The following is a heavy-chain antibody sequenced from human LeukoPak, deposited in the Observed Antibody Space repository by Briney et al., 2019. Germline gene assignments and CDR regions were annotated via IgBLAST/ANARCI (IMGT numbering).Heavy chain of an antibody. D-gene: IGHD6-13*01. CDR1: GGSISSYY. CDR3: ARAAHSSSWYSYYYYGMDV. J-gene: IGHJ6*02. Sequence: PSETLSLTCTVSGGSISSYYWSWIRQPPGKGLGWIGYIYYSGSTNYNPSLKSRVTISVDTSKNQFPLKLSSVTAADTAVYYCARAAHSSSWYSYYYYGMDVWGQGTTVTVSS. V-gene: IGHV4-59*01. CDR2: IYYSGST.